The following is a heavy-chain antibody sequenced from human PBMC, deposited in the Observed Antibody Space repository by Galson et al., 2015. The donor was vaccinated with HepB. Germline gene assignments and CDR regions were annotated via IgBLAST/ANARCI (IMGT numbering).Heavy chain of an antibody. D-gene: IGHD2-21*02. Sequence: SLRLSCAASGFTFSNYAMSWVRQAPGKGLEWVSAISASGGSTYYADSVKGRFTISRDNSKSTLYLQMNSLRAEDTALYYCARGGVVVTAPYYWGQGTLVTVSS. CDR1: GFTFSNYA. J-gene: IGHJ4*02. CDR2: ISASGGST. CDR3: ARGGVVVTAPYY. V-gene: IGHV3-23*01.